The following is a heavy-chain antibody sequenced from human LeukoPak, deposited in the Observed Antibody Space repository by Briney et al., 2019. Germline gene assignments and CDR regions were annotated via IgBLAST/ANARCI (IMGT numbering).Heavy chain of an antibody. J-gene: IGHJ5*02. CDR3: ASLPSYSSSWYS. V-gene: IGHV3-48*03. CDR2: ISSSGSTI. D-gene: IGHD6-13*01. CDR1: GFTFSSYE. Sequence: GGSLRLSCAASGFTFSSYEMNWVRQAPGKGLEWVSYISSSGSTIYYADSVKGRFTISRDNAKNSLYLQMNSLRAEDTAVYYCASLPSYSSSWYSWGQETLVTVSS.